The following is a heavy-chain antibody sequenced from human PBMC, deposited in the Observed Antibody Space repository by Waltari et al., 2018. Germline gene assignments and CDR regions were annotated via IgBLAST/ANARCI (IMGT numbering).Heavy chain of an antibody. J-gene: IGHJ4*02. CDR3: ARGVVVNDRRVSRAQKYFFDY. CDR1: GYTFTTYD. D-gene: IGHD3-10*02. CDR2: MNPNSGNT. Sequence: QVQLVQSGAEVRKPGASVKVSCKASGYTFTTYDINWVRQATGQGLEWMGWMNPNSGNTGYAQKFQGRVTMTRNTSISTAYMELSSLISDDTAVYYCARGVVVNDRRVSRAQKYFFDYWGQGTLVTVSS. V-gene: IGHV1-8*02.